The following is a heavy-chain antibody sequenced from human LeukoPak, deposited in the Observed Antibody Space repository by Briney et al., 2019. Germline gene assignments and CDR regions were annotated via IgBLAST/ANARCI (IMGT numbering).Heavy chain of an antibody. CDR1: GFTFSSYW. Sequence: GGSLRLSCAASGFTFSSYWMHWVRQAPGKGLVWVSRINSDGTIIGYADSVKGRFTISRDNAKNTLYLQMNSLRADDTAVYYCARSMYCGGDCYYYFDYWGQGTLVTVSS. D-gene: IGHD2-21*02. V-gene: IGHV3-74*01. CDR3: ARSMYCGGDCYYYFDY. CDR2: INSDGTII. J-gene: IGHJ4*02.